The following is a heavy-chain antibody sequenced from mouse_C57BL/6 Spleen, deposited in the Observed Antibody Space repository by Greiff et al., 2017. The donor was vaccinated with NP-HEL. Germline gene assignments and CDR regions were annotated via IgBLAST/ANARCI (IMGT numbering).Heavy chain of an antibody. CDR1: GYTFTDYE. Sequence: QVQLKESGAELVRPGASVTLSCKASGYTFTDYEMHWVKQTPVHGLEWIGAIDPETGGTAYNQKFKGKAILTADKSSSTAYMELRSLTSEDSAVYYCTRGGRGDYWGQGTSVTVSS. J-gene: IGHJ4*01. CDR3: TRGGRGDY. CDR2: IDPETGGT. V-gene: IGHV1-15*01.